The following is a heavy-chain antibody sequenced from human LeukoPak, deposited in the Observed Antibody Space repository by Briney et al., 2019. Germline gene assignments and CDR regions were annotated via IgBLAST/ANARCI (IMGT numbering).Heavy chain of an antibody. Sequence: GGSLRLSCAASGFTFSSYAMHWVHQAPGKGLEWVAVISYDGSNKYYADSVKGRFTISRDNSKNTLYLQMNSLRAEDTAVYYCAREVVVVDLWGQGTLVTVSS. CDR1: GFTFSSYA. CDR3: AREVVVVDL. CDR2: ISYDGSNK. V-gene: IGHV3-30-3*01. J-gene: IGHJ4*02. D-gene: IGHD2-21*01.